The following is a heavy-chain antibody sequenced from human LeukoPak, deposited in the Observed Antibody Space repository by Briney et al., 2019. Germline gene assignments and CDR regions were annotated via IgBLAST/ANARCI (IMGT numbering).Heavy chain of an antibody. Sequence: PSETLSLTCVVYGGSFSGYYWSWIRQPPGKGLEWIGEINHTGSTNYNPSLKSRVTISVDTSKNQFSLKLSSVTAADTAMYYCARGEAGYCSSTSCYGFRWFDSWGQGTLVTVSS. CDR3: ARGEAGYCSSTSCYGFRWFDS. D-gene: IGHD2-2*01. J-gene: IGHJ5*01. CDR2: INHTGST. CDR1: GGSFSGYY. V-gene: IGHV4-34*01.